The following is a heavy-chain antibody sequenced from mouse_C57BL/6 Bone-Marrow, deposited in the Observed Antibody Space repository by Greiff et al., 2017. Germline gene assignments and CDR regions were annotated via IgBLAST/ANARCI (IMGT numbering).Heavy chain of an antibody. D-gene: IGHD1-1*01. CDR1: GFTFSDYY. V-gene: IGHV5-12*01. CDR3: ARSAGSSYTWFAY. J-gene: IGHJ3*01. CDR2: ISNGGGST. Sequence: EVQGVESGGGLVQPGGSLKLSCAASGFTFSDYYMYWVRQTPEKRLEWVAYISNGGGSTYYPDTVKGRFTISRDNAKNTLYPQMSRLKSEDTAMYYCARSAGSSYTWFAYWGQGTLVTVSA.